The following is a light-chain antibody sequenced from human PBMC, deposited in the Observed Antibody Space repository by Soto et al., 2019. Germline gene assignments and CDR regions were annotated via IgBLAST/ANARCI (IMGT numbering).Light chain of an antibody. CDR2: DAS. CDR3: QQYSHLVT. Sequence: IQMTQSPSTLSAPVGDRVTITCQASQTISTLLAWFQHKPGKAPNLLIYDASNLESGVPSRFSGSGSGTEFTLIISSLQSADSATYFCQQYSHLVTFGQGTKLEIK. CDR1: QTISTL. V-gene: IGKV1-5*01. J-gene: IGKJ2*01.